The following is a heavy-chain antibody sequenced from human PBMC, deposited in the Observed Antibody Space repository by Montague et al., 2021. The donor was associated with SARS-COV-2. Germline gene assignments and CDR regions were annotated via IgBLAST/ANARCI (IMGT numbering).Heavy chain of an antibody. D-gene: IGHD3-16*02. CDR1: GFTFSNYD. CDR2: ISTSAYTT. J-gene: IGHJ3*02. Sequence: SLRLSCAASGFTFSNYDMNWVRQAPGKGPEWISYISTSAYTTSYAGSVKGRFTISRDNGKNSLYLQMNSLGVEDTAVYYCTRDYRSIVGDGLDIWDQGTKVTVSS. CDR3: TRDYRSIVGDGLDI. V-gene: IGHV3-48*03.